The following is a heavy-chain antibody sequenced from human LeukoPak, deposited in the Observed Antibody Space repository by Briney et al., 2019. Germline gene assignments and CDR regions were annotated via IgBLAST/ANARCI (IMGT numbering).Heavy chain of an antibody. Sequence: PGRSLRLSCAASGFTFSSYGMHWVRQAPGKGLEWVAVISYDGSNKYYADSVKGRFTISRDNSKNTLYLQMNSLRAEDTAVYYCAKSAPEYYDFWSGADYWGQGTLVTVSS. CDR2: ISYDGSNK. CDR1: GFTFSSYG. D-gene: IGHD3-3*01. J-gene: IGHJ4*02. CDR3: AKSAPEYYDFWSGADY. V-gene: IGHV3-30*18.